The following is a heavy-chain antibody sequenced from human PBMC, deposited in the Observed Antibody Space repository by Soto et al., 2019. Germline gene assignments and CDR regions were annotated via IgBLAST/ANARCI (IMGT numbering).Heavy chain of an antibody. Sequence: PGGSLRLSCAASRFTFSSYAMHWVRQAPGKGLEWVAVIAYDGSNKYYADSVKGRFTISRDNSKSTLYLQMNSLRAEDTAVYYCARGDSSSWGMDVWGRGTTVTVSS. J-gene: IGHJ6*02. D-gene: IGHD6-13*01. CDR1: RFTFSSYA. CDR2: IAYDGSNK. V-gene: IGHV3-30-3*01. CDR3: ARGDSSSWGMDV.